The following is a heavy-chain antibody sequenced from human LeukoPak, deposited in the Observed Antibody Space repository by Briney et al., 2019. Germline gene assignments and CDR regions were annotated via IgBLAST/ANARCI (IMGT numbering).Heavy chain of an antibody. Sequence: GASVTVSCKASGGTFSSYAISWVRQAPGQGLEWMGGIIPIFGTANYAQKFQGRVTITTDESTSTAYMELSSLRSEDTAVYYCARGQRGYYYYMDVWGKGTTVTVSS. D-gene: IGHD3-10*01. CDR3: ARGQRGYYYYMDV. V-gene: IGHV1-69*05. CDR2: IIPIFGTA. CDR1: GGTFSSYA. J-gene: IGHJ6*03.